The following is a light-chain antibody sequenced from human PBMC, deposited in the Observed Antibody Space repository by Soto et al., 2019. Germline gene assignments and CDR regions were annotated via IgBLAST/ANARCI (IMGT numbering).Light chain of an antibody. J-gene: IGKJ5*01. CDR1: QSVSIY. CDR3: QQYSDLPMT. CDR2: DAS. Sequence: EIVLTHSPATLSLSPCERATLSFRASQSVSIYLSWYQQKPGQAPRLLIYDASNRATGIPARFSGSGSGTDFTLTISRLEPEDFAVYYCQQYSDLPMTFGQGTRLEIK. V-gene: IGKV3-11*01.